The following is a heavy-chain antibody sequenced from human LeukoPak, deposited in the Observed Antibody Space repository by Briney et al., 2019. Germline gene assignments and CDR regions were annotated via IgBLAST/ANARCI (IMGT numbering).Heavy chain of an antibody. CDR3: AREEMVATVGFDP. Sequence: ASVKVSCKASGYTFTGYYMHWVRQAPGQGLEWMGWINPNSGGTNYAQKFQGRVTMTRDTSISTACMELSRLRSDDTAVYYCAREEMVATVGFDPGAQGPLAPVS. V-gene: IGHV1-2*02. J-gene: IGHJ5*02. CDR2: INPNSGGT. CDR1: GYTFTGYY. D-gene: IGHD5-12*01.